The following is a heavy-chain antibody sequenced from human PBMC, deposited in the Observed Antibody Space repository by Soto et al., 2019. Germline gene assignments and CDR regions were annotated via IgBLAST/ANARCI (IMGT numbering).Heavy chain of an antibody. Sequence: GASVKVSCKASGYTFTSYGISWVRQAPGQGLEWMGWISAYNGNTNYAQKLQGRVTMTTDTSTSTAYMELRSLRSDDTAVYYCARGWNDYGDYRNWFDPWGQGTLVTVSS. CDR2: ISAYNGNT. V-gene: IGHV1-18*01. CDR3: ARGWNDYGDYRNWFDP. J-gene: IGHJ5*02. D-gene: IGHD4-17*01. CDR1: GYTFTSYG.